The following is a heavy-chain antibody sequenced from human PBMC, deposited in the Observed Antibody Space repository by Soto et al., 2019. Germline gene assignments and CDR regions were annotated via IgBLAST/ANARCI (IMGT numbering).Heavy chain of an antibody. CDR2: IYSDGTT. Sequence: PGGSLRLSCAASGFTVSSNYMTWVRQAPGKGLEWVSVIYSDGTTYYADSVKGRFTISRDNSKNTLHLQMNSLRAEDTAVYYCARDRYSKSDYKYGMDVWGQGTTVTVSS. V-gene: IGHV3-53*01. D-gene: IGHD6-13*01. J-gene: IGHJ6*02. CDR1: GFTVSSNY. CDR3: ARDRYSKSDYKYGMDV.